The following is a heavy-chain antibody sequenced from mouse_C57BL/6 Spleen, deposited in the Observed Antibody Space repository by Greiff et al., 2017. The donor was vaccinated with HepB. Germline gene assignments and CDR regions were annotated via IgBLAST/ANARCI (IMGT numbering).Heavy chain of an antibody. CDR2: FHPYNDDT. CDR1: GYTFTTYP. D-gene: IGHD1-1*01. J-gene: IGHJ4*01. CDR3: ARRDYGSSYAMDY. Sequence: LVESGAELVKPGASVKMSCKASGYTFTTYPIEWMKQNHGKSLEWIGNFHPYNDDTKYNEKFKGKATLTVEKSSSTVYLELSRLTSDDSAVYYCARRDYGSSYAMDYWGQGTSVTVSS. V-gene: IGHV1-47*01.